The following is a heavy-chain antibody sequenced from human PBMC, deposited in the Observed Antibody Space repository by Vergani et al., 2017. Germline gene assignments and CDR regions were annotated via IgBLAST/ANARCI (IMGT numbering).Heavy chain of an antibody. V-gene: IGHV4-61*10. Sequence: QVQLQESGPGLVKPSETLSLTCTVSGGSVSSGSYYWSWIRQPAGKGLEWIGYIYYSGSTNYNPSLKSRVTISVDTSKNQFSLKLSSVTAADTAVYYCASLGYCSSTSCYGDNWFDPWGQGTLVTVSS. CDR3: ASLGYCSSTSCYGDNWFDP. CDR2: IYYSGST. J-gene: IGHJ5*02. CDR1: GGSVSSGSYY. D-gene: IGHD2-2*01.